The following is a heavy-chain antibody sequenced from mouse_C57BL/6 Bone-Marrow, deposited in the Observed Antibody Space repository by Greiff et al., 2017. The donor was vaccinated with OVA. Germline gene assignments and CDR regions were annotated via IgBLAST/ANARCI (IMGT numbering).Heavy chain of an antibody. D-gene: IGHD6-2*01. CDR3: ARRLFRGAY. CDR1: GFTFSSYG. Sequence: EVKLVESGGDLVKPGGSLKLSCAASGFTFSSYGMSWVRQTPDKRLEWVATISSGGSYTYYPDSVKGRFTISRDNAKNTLYLQMSSLKSEDTAMYYCARRLFRGAYWGQGTLVTVSA. CDR2: ISSGGSYT. J-gene: IGHJ3*01. V-gene: IGHV5-6*02.